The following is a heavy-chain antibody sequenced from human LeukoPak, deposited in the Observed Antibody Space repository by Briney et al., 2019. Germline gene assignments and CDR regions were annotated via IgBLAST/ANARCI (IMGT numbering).Heavy chain of an antibody. CDR1: GYSFTSYW. D-gene: IGHD2-15*01. J-gene: IGHJ4*02. V-gene: IGHV5-51*01. CDR2: IYPGDSDT. CDR3: ARLVGYCSDGSCYYFDY. Sequence: GESLKISCKGSGYSFTSYWIGWVRQMPGKGLEWIGIIYPGDSDTRYSPSFQGQVTISADKSISTAYLQWSSLKASDTAMYYCARLVGYCSDGSCYYFDYWGQGTLVTVSS.